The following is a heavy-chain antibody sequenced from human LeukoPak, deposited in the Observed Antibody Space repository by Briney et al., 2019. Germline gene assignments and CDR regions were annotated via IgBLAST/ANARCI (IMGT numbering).Heavy chain of an antibody. CDR2: IIPIFGTA. CDR3: ARDSNPTVLRFLEWSPMDV. Sequence: GGSLRLSCAASGFTFSSYAISWVRQAPGQGLEWMGGIIPIFGTANYAQKFQGRVTITTDESTSTAYMELSSLRSEDTAVYYCARDSNPTVLRFLEWSPMDVWGKGTTVTVSS. D-gene: IGHD3-3*01. J-gene: IGHJ6*03. V-gene: IGHV1-69*05. CDR1: GFTFSSYA.